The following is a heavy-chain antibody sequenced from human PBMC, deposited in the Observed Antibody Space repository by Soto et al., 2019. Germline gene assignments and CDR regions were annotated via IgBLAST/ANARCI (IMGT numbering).Heavy chain of an antibody. V-gene: IGHV1-18*01. CDR2: ISTYSGDT. J-gene: IGHJ5*02. Sequence: ASVKVSCKASGYTFFTYDISWVRQAPGQGLEWMGWISTYSGDTKYAQKFQGRVTMTTDTSTTTAYLELRSLRSDDTAVYYCARHHGPTTSENWFDPWGQGTLVTVS. D-gene: IGHD5-12*01. CDR1: GYTFFTYD. CDR3: ARHHGPTTSENWFDP.